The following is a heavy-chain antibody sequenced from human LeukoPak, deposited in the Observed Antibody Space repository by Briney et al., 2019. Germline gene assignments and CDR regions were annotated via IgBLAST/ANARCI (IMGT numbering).Heavy chain of an antibody. J-gene: IGHJ4*02. CDR1: GFTSSSYA. CDR2: ISGSASST. CDR3: AKESSYYGSGSYYKAFDY. D-gene: IGHD3-10*01. V-gene: IGHV3-23*01. Sequence: PGGSLRLSCAASGFTSSSYAMSWVRQAPGKGLEWVSAISGSASSTYYADSVKGRFTISRDNSKNTLYLQMNSLRAEDTAVYYCAKESSYYGSGSYYKAFDYWGQGTLVTVSS.